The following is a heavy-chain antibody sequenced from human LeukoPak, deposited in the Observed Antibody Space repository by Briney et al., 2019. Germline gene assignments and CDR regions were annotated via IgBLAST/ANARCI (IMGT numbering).Heavy chain of an antibody. V-gene: IGHV3-21*01. CDR1: GFTFSSYS. J-gene: IGHJ4*02. D-gene: IGHD3-16*02. CDR2: ISSSSSYI. CDR3: ARDRIGDDYIWGSYRPLADY. Sequence: PGGSLRLSCAASGFTFSSYSMNWVRQAPGKGLEWVSSISSSSSYIYYADSVKGRFTISSDNARNSLYLQMNSLRAEDTAVYYCARDRIGDDYIWGSYRPLADYWGQGTLVTVSS.